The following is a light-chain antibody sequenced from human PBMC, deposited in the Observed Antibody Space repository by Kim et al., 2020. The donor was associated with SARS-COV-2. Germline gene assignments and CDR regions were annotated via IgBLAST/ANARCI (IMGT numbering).Light chain of an antibody. CDR2: DAS. J-gene: IGKJ1*01. Sequence: SPGERATRTSRASQSINRNLAWYQQRPGQTPRLLIYDASTRTSGVPARFSGSGSGTEFTLTISSLQSEDFAIYYCQQYDVWPSWSFGQGTKVDIK. CDR1: QSINRN. V-gene: IGKV3-15*01. CDR3: QQYDVWPSWS.